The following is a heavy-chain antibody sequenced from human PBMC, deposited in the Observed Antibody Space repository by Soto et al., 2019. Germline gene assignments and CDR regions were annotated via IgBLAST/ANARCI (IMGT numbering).Heavy chain of an antibody. V-gene: IGHV3-23*01. Sequence: GSLRLSCVASGFTFSSFSMNWVRQAPGKGLEWVSAIRSSGDTTFYADSVKGRFTISRDDSRNTVYLQMNSLRDEDTAIYYCANGYCSSTRCSLDAWGQGT. D-gene: IGHD2-2*03. J-gene: IGHJ6*02. CDR3: ANGYCSSTRCSLDA. CDR1: GFTFSSFS. CDR2: IRSSGDTT.